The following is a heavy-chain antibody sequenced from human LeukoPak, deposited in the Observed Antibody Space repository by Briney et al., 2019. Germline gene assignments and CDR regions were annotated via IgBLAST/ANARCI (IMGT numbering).Heavy chain of an antibody. CDR1: GYSISTGYY. D-gene: IGHD3-10*01. V-gene: IGHV4-38-2*02. CDR3: ARGKEVITMLRGLKPGYYFDY. CDR2: FYHGGST. J-gene: IGHJ4*02. Sequence: SETLSLTCTVSGYSISTGYYWDWIRQPPGKGLEWIGTFYHGGSTYYNPSLKSRVTISVDTSKNQFSLNLTSVTAADTAVYYCARGKEVITMLRGLKPGYYFDYWGQGTLVTVSS.